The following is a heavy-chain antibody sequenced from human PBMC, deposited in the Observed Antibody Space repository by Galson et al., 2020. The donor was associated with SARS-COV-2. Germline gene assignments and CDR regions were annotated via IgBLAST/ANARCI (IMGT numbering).Heavy chain of an antibody. CDR2: IYWNDNK. D-gene: IGHD3-22*01. J-gene: IGHJ4*02. CDR3: ARLTYYYDSSGYFGGYYFDS. V-gene: IGHV2-5*01. Sequence: ESGPTLVQPTQTLTLTCTFSGFSLSTSGVGVGWIRQPPGKALEWLTLIYWNDNKRYSPSLKSRLTITKDTSKNQVVLTMTNVDPVDTATYYCARLTYYYDSSGYFGGYYFDSWGQGTLVTVSS. CDR1: GFSLSTSGVG.